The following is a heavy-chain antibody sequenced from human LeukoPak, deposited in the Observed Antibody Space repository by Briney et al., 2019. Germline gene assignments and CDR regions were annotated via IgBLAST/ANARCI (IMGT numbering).Heavy chain of an antibody. CDR3: ATRSRDGYNGGGFDY. D-gene: IGHD5-24*01. V-gene: IGHV4-39*01. J-gene: IGHJ4*02. CDR1: GGSISSGSYY. Sequence: SETLSLTCTVSGGSISSGSYYWSWIRQPAGKGLEWIGSIYYSGSTYYNPSLKSRVTISVDTSKNQFSLKLSSVTAADTAVYYCATRSRDGYNGGGFDYWGQGTLVTVSS. CDR2: IYYSGST.